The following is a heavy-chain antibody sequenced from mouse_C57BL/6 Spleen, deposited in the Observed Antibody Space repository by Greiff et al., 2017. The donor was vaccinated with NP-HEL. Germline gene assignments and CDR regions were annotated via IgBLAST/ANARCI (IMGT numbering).Heavy chain of an antibody. CDR1: GFSLTSYG. Sequence: VQRVESGPGLVAPSQSLSITCTVSGFSLTSYGVHWVRQPPGKGLEWLVVIWSDGSTTYNSALKSRLSISKDNSKSQVFLKMNSLQTDDTAMYYCARQLRLRSPYYYAMDYWGQGTSVTVSS. V-gene: IGHV2-6-1*01. J-gene: IGHJ4*01. CDR2: IWSDGST. D-gene: IGHD3-2*02. CDR3: ARQLRLRSPYYYAMDY.